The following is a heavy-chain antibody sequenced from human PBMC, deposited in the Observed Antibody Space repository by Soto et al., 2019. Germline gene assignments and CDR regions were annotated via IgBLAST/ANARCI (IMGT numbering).Heavy chain of an antibody. CDR3: AKAGTMGFGVGAFDI. CDR1: GFTFSSYG. CDR2: ISYDGSNK. Sequence: VQLVESGGGLVKPGGSLRLSCAASGFTFSSYGMHWVRQAPGKGLEWVAVISYDGSNKYYADSVKGRFTISRDNSKNTLYLQMNSLRAEDTAVYYCAKAGTMGFGVGAFDIWGQGTMVTVSS. D-gene: IGHD1-7*01. J-gene: IGHJ3*02. V-gene: IGHV3-30*18.